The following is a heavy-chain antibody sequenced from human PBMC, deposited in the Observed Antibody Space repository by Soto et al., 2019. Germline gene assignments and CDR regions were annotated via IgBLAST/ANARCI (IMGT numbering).Heavy chain of an antibody. CDR3: AREYYYDSSGASDAFDI. CDR2: IIPIFGTA. V-gene: IGHV1-69*13. CDR1: GGTFSSYA. J-gene: IGHJ3*02. Sequence: GASVKVSCKASGGTFSSYAISWVRQAPGQGLEWMGGIIPIFGTANYAQKFQGRVTITADESTSTAYMELSSLRSEDTAAYYCAREYYYDSSGASDAFDIWGQGTMVTVSS. D-gene: IGHD3-22*01.